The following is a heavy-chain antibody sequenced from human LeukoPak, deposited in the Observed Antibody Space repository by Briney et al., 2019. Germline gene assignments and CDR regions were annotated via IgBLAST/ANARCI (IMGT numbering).Heavy chain of an antibody. CDR3: ARPFGTSSGFDY. D-gene: IGHD6-6*01. CDR1: GGSISTNNYY. CDR2: LSYTGSS. V-gene: IGHV4-39*01. J-gene: IGHJ4*02. Sequence: SETLSLTCTVSGGSISTNNYYWGWIRQPPGKGLEWIGGLSYTGSSYYNPSLKSPVTISGDTSKNQFSLKVRSVTAADTAVYYCARPFGTSSGFDYWGQGILVTVSS.